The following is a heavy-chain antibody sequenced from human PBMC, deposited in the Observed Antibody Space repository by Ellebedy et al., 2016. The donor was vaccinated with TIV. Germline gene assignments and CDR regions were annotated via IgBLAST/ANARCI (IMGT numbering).Heavy chain of an antibody. CDR2: ISDTGGST. Sequence: PGGSLRLSCAASGFTFSSYPMHWVRQAPGKGLEWVSAISDTGGSTYYADSVKGRFTISIDNSKNTLYLQMNSLGAEDTAVYFCGTVATTFDYWGQGTLVTVSS. V-gene: IGHV3-23*01. CDR3: GTVATTFDY. CDR1: GFTFSSYP. D-gene: IGHD5-24*01. J-gene: IGHJ4*02.